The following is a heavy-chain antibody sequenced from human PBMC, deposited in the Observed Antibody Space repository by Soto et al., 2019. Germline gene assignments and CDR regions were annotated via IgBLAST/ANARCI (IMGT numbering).Heavy chain of an antibody. V-gene: IGHV6-1*01. Sequence: PSQTLSLTCAISGDSVSSNSAAWNWIRQSPSRGLEWLGRTYYRSKWYNDYAVSVKSRITINPDTSKNQFSLQLNSVTPEDTAVYYCARGGYCSGGSCYSSYYYGMDVWGQGTTVTVS. J-gene: IGHJ6*02. CDR3: ARGGYCSGGSCYSSYYYGMDV. CDR2: TYYRSKWYN. D-gene: IGHD2-15*01. CDR1: GDSVSSNSAA.